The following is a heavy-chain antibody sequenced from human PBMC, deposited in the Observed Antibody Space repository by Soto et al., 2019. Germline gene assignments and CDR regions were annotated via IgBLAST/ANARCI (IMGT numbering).Heavy chain of an antibody. Sequence: SLRLSCAASGFTFSSYAMSWVRQAPGKGLEWVSAISGSGGSTYYADSVKGRFTISRDNSKNTLYLQMNSLRAEDTAVYYCAKDRGYCSGGSCFYFDYWGQGTLVTVSS. CDR1: GFTFSSYA. CDR2: ISGSGGST. V-gene: IGHV3-23*01. J-gene: IGHJ4*02. CDR3: AKDRGYCSGGSCFYFDY. D-gene: IGHD2-15*01.